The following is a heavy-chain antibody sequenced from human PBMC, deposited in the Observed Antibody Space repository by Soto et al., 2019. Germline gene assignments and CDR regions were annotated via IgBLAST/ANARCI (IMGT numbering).Heavy chain of an antibody. D-gene: IGHD5-12*01. J-gene: IGHJ6*02. CDR1: GGSVSCGRYY. Sequence: PSESLSLTCTVSGGSVSCGRYYWSWLRQPPGKGLEWIGYIYYSGSTNYNPSLKSRVTISVDTSKNQFSLKLSSVTAADTSVYYFARKRTDIVAIDYSYYYGMDVWGQGTTVTVSS. V-gene: IGHV4-61*01. CDR2: IYYSGST. CDR3: ARKRTDIVAIDYSYYYGMDV.